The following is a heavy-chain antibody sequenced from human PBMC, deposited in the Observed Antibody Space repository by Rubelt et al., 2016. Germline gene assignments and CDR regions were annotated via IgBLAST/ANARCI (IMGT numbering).Heavy chain of an antibody. V-gene: IGHV1-18*01. CDR1: GYTFTSYG. CDR3: ARNKIGSGWYDY. Sequence: QVQLVQSGAEVKKPGASVKVSCKASGYTFTSYGFDWVRQAPGLGLEWMGWISANNGDTDYAQKVQGRVTLTTDKSTSTVYMEMRSLRSDDTAVYYCARNKIGSGWYDYWGQGTLVTVSS. CDR2: ISANNGDT. J-gene: IGHJ4*02. D-gene: IGHD6-19*01.